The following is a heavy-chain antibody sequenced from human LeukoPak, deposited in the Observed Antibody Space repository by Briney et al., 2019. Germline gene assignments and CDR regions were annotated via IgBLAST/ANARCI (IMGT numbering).Heavy chain of an antibody. J-gene: IGHJ4*02. D-gene: IGHD3-3*01. Sequence: PGGSLRLSCEASGFTFSSYWMHWVRQVPGKGLVWVAHINNPGTGTTYADAVKGRFTISRDNAKNTLYLQMNSLRADDTAIHYCARGSGGFDYWGQGTLITVSS. CDR3: ARGSGGFDY. CDR1: GFTFSSYW. CDR2: INNPGTGT. V-gene: IGHV3-74*01.